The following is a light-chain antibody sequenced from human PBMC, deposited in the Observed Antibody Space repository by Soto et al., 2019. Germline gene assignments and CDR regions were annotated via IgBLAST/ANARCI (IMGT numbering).Light chain of an antibody. J-gene: IGKJ4*01. V-gene: IGKV3-20*01. CDR3: QQYGSSPRLT. CDR1: QRVSSSY. CDR2: GPP. Sequence: IVLTQSPGTLSLSPGERATLSCRASQRVSSSYLAWYQQKPGQAPRLLIYGPPTRATGTPDRFSGSGSGTDFTLTISRLEPEDFAVYYCQQYGSSPRLTFGGGTKVDIK.